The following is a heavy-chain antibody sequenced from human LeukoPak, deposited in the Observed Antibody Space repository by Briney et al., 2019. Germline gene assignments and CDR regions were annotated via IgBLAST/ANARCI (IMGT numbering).Heavy chain of an antibody. D-gene: IGHD2-2*01. Sequence: SVKVSCKASGGTFSSYAISWVRQAPGQGLEWMGGIIPIFGTANYAQKFQGRVTITTDESTSTAYMELSSLRSEDTAVYYCARDEGCSSTSCYGALDYWGQGTLVTVSS. V-gene: IGHV1-69*05. J-gene: IGHJ4*02. CDR2: IIPIFGTA. CDR3: ARDEGCSSTSCYGALDY. CDR1: GGTFSSYA.